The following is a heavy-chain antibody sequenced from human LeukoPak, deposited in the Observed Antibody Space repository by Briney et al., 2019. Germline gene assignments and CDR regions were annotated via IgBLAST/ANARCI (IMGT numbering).Heavy chain of an antibody. D-gene: IGHD7-27*01. CDR2: INGNSGGT. V-gene: IGHV1-2*02. J-gene: IGHJ4*02. CDR1: GYTFTGYY. CDR3: ARAGVTGEGLDY. Sequence: GASVKVSCKASGYTFTGYYMHWVRQAPGQGLEWMGWINGNSGGTNYAQKFQGRVTMTQDTSIITAYMGLSSLRSDDTAVYYCARAGVTGEGLDYWGQGTLVTVSS.